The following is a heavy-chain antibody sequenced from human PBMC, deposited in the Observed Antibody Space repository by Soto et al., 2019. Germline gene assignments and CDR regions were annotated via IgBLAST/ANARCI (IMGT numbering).Heavy chain of an antibody. Sequence: ASVKVSCKASGYTFTSYYMHWVRQAPGQGLEWMGIINPSGGSTSYAQKFQGRVTMTRDTSASTVYMELSSLRSEDTAVYYCARRELRYCSSTSCLSLDYWGQGTLVTVSS. V-gene: IGHV1-46*03. CDR2: INPSGGST. CDR1: GYTFTSYY. CDR3: ARRELRYCSSTSCLSLDY. D-gene: IGHD2-2*01. J-gene: IGHJ4*02.